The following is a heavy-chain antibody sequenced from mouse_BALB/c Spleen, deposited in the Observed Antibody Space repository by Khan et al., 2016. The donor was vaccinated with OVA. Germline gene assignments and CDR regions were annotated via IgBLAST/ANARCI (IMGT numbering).Heavy chain of an antibody. D-gene: IGHD1-1*01. CDR2: ISYSGNI. CDR1: GYSITSDYA. V-gene: IGHV3-2*02. J-gene: IGHJ2*01. CDR3: ARVYGGDFDY. Sequence: EVQLQVPGPGLVKPSQSLSLTCTVIGYSITSDYAWNWIRQFPGNKLEWMGFISYSGNINYNPSPKSRISITRDTSKNQFFLQLNSVTTEDTATYYCARVYGGDFDYWGQGTTLTVSS.